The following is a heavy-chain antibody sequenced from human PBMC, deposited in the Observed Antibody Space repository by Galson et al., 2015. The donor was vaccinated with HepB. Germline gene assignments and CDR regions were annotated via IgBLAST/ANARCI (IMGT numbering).Heavy chain of an antibody. V-gene: IGHV1-69*13. CDR1: GGTFSSYA. CDR3: ATRYCSSTSCYPLLYYMDV. J-gene: IGHJ6*03. Sequence: SVKVSCKASGGTFSSYAISWVRQAPGQGLEWMGGIIPIFGTANYAQKFQGRVTITADESTSTAYMELSSLRSEDTAVYYCATRYCSSTSCYPLLYYMDVWGKGTTVTVSS. CDR2: IIPIFGTA. D-gene: IGHD2-2*01.